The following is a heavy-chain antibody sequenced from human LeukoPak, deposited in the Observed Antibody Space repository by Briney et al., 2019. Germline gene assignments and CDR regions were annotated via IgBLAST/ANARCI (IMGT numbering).Heavy chain of an antibody. V-gene: IGHV3-11*01. CDR1: GFTFSDYY. CDR2: ISSSGSTI. J-gene: IGHJ4*02. CDR3: ASSGVVPAAIDY. Sequence: GRSLRLSCAASGFTFSDYYMSWIRQAPGKGLEWVSYISSSGSTIYYADSVKGRFTISRDNAKNSLYLQMNSLRAEDTAVYYCASSGVVPAAIDYWGQGTLVTVSS. D-gene: IGHD2-2*01.